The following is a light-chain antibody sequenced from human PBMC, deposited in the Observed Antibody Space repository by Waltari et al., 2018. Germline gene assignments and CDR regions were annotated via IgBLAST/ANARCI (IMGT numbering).Light chain of an antibody. V-gene: IGLV3-1*01. J-gene: IGLJ2*01. Sequence: SYELTQPPSVSVSPGQTATITCSGDKLGDKYACWYQQRPGQSPTLVIYQDTKRPSGIPERLSGSNSGNTATLTISGAQAMDEADYYCQAWDINTVVFGGGTKLTVL. CDR1: KLGDKY. CDR3: QAWDINTVV. CDR2: QDT.